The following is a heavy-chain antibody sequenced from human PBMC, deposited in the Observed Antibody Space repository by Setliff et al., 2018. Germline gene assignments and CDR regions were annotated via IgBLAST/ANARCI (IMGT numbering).Heavy chain of an antibody. V-gene: IGHV3-21*01. J-gene: IGHJ3*02. D-gene: IGHD3-22*01. CDR2: ISSSSSYI. CDR3: ARALDSSGYYHAFDI. CDR1: GFTFSSYS. Sequence: RLSCAASGFTFSSYSMNWVRQAPGKGLEWVSSISSSSSYIYYADSVKGRFTISRDNAKNSLYLQMNSLRAEDTAVYYCARALDSSGYYHAFDIWGQGTMVTV.